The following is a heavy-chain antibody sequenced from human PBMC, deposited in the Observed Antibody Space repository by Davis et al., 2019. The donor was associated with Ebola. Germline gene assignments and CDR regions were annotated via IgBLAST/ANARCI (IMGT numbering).Heavy chain of an antibody. J-gene: IGHJ3*02. Sequence: PSETLSLTCAVSGGSLSGYYWSWIRQSPGKGLEWIGEINQYGNTNYNPSLKSRVIMSVDTSTNQFSLNLRAVTPADTTTYFCATNTTSKGFDIWGQGISVVVSS. CDR3: ATNTTSKGFDI. D-gene: IGHD1-14*01. CDR1: GGSLSGYY. V-gene: IGHV4-34*01. CDR2: INQYGNT.